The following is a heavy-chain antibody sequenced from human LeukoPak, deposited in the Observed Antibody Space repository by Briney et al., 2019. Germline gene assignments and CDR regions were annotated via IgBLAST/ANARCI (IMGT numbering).Heavy chain of an antibody. Sequence: SGTLSLTCAVSGGSISSSNWWSGVRQPPGKGLEWIGEIYHSGSTNYNPSLKSRVTISVDKSKNQFSLKLSSVTAADTAVYYCARGSYDSSGYYSMMKVYYFDYWGQGTLITVSS. D-gene: IGHD3-22*01. CDR2: IYHSGST. J-gene: IGHJ4*02. CDR1: GGSISSSNW. V-gene: IGHV4-4*02. CDR3: ARGSYDSSGYYSMMKVYYFDY.